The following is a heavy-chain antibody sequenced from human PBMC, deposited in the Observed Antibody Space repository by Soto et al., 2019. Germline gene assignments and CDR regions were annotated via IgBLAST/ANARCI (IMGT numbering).Heavy chain of an antibody. J-gene: IGHJ5*02. Sequence: ASVKVSCKASGGTFSSYTISWVRQAPGQGLEWMGRIIPILGIANYAQKFQGRVTITADKSTSTAYMELSSLRSDDTAVYYCARGVGSGTYYNQYNWFDPWGQGTLVTVSS. CDR2: IIPILGIA. CDR1: GGTFSSYT. V-gene: IGHV1-69*02. CDR3: ARGVGSGTYYNQYNWFDP. D-gene: IGHD3-10*01.